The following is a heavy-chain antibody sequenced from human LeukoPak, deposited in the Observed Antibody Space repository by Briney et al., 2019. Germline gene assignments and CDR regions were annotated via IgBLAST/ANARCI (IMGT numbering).Heavy chain of an antibody. CDR1: GASFSNYF. D-gene: IGHD6-19*01. V-gene: IGHV4-34*01. CDR3: ARQLRGEAVAGHLQPFDY. J-gene: IGHJ4*02. CDR2: INDGGRT. Sequence: PSETLSLTCTVHGASFSNYFWTWIRQPPGRGLEWIGEINDGGRTNYSPSLKSRVTISVDTSKNQFSLKLSSVTAADTAVYFCARQLRGEAVAGHLQPFDYWGQGTLVTVSS.